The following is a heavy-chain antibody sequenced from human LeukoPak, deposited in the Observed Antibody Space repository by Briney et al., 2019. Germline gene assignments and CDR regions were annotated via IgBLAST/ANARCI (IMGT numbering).Heavy chain of an antibody. CDR3: AIDVPNYAPYDFDY. V-gene: IGHV3-15*01. CDR1: RFTFTNAW. D-gene: IGHD4/OR15-4a*01. Sequence: SGGSLRLSCAASRFTFTNAWMNWVRQAPGKGLEWVGRIKSKGDGETTDYAAPVKGRFTISRDDSNNIVYLQMNSLKIEDTAVYYCAIDVPNYAPYDFDYWGQGTLVSVSS. J-gene: IGHJ4*02. CDR2: IKSKGDGETT.